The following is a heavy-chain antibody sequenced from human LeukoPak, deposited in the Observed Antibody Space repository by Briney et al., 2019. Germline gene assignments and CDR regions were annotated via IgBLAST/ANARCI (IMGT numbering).Heavy chain of an antibody. J-gene: IGHJ4*02. Sequence: PGGSLRLSCAASGFTFSRHWMTWVRQAPGKGLEWVANIKHDGSERNYVDSVKGRFTIPRDNVKNSLYLQMNSLRAEDTAVYYCATPLDYYDRSDSHQGGDWGQGTLVTVSS. D-gene: IGHD3-22*01. CDR1: GFTFSRHW. CDR2: IKHDGSER. CDR3: ATPLDYYDRSDSHQGGD. V-gene: IGHV3-7*03.